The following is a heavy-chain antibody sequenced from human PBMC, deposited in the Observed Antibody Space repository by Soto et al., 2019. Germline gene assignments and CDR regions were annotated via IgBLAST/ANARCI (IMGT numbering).Heavy chain of an antibody. CDR3: ARDIEDIAAAGPSFDY. CDR2: IYYSGST. V-gene: IGHV4-39*02. D-gene: IGHD6-13*01. CDR1: GGSIRSSGYY. J-gene: IGHJ4*02. Sequence: SETLSLTCPVSGGSIRSSGYYWGWIRQPPGKGLEWIGSIYYSGSTYYNPSLKSRVTISVDTSKNQFSLKLSSVTAADTAVYYCARDIEDIAAAGPSFDYWGQGTLVTVSS.